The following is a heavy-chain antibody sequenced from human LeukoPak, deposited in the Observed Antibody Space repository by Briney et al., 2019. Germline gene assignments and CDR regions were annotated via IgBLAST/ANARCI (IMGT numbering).Heavy chain of an antibody. Sequence: GGSLRLSCAASGFTFSSYAMSWVRQAPGKGLEWVSAISGSGGSIYYADSVKGRFTISRDNSKNTLYLQMNSLRAEDTAVYYCAKDLYYYGSGSSSDYWGQGTLVTVSS. CDR1: GFTFSSYA. V-gene: IGHV3-23*01. CDR2: ISGSGGSI. CDR3: AKDLYYYGSGSSSDY. J-gene: IGHJ4*02. D-gene: IGHD3-10*01.